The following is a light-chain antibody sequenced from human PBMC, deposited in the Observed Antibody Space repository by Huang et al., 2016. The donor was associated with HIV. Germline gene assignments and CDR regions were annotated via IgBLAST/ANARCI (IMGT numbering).Light chain of an antibody. CDR3: QQRTKWPPVLT. Sequence: EIVLTQSPATLSLSPGDRATLSCRASQSVGVYLAWYQQKPGQAPRLLSFEASNRATGIPDRCSGSGSGTDFTLTIDSLQPDDFAIYYCQQRTKWPPVLTFGGGTRVEIK. J-gene: IGKJ4*01. CDR1: QSVGVY. CDR2: EAS. V-gene: IGKV3-11*01.